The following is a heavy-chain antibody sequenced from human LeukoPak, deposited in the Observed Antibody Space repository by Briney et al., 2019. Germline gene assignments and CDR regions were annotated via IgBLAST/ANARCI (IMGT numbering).Heavy chain of an antibody. V-gene: IGHV3-23*01. Sequence: GGSLRLSCATSGFTFRSYAMIWVRQAPERGLQWVSGISGSGTYYADFAKGRFTIPRDNSKNTLYLQMNSLRAEDTATYYCARDPNGDYIGAFDMWGQGTMVTVP. CDR3: ARDPNGDYIGAFDM. J-gene: IGHJ3*02. CDR2: ISGSGT. CDR1: GFTFRSYA. D-gene: IGHD4-17*01.